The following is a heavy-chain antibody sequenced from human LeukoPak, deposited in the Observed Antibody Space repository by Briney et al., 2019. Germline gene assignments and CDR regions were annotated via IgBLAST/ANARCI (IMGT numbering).Heavy chain of an antibody. CDR2: IYNGSNT. J-gene: IGHJ4*02. V-gene: IGHV4-59*08. CDR1: GASTSSRY. Sequence: PSETLSLTCSASGASTSSRYWSWIRQSPGRTLEWIGHIYNGSNTKYNPSLTSRVTISVDTSKNQFSLRMTSVTAADTAIYYCAQTTGWPGFDFWGPGALVTVSS. CDR3: AQTTGWPGFDF. D-gene: IGHD6-19*01.